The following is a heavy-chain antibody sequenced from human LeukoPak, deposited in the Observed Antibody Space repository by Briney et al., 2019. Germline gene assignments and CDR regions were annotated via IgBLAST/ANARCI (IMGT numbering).Heavy chain of an antibody. D-gene: IGHD3-22*01. J-gene: IGHJ3*02. V-gene: IGHV1-2*02. CDR2: INPNSGGT. Sequence: ASVKVSCKASGYTFTGYYMHWVRQAPGQGLEGMGWINPNSGGTNYAQKFQGRVTMTRDTSISTADMELSRLRSDDTAVYYCARAGIWDYSDSSGYHNGAFDIWGQGTMVTVSS. CDR3: ARAGIWDYSDSSGYHNGAFDI. CDR1: GYTFTGYY.